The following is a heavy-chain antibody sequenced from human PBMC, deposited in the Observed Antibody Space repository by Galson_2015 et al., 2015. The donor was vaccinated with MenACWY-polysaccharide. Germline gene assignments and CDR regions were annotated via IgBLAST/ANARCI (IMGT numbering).Heavy chain of an antibody. Sequence: SLRLSCAASGFTFSSYAMSWVRQVPGKGLEWVSGISGSGGSTYYADSVKGRFTTSRDNSKNMLCLQMNSLRAEDTAVYYCAKDRYSSSWYFDYWGQGTLVTVSS. D-gene: IGHD6-13*01. J-gene: IGHJ4*02. CDR2: ISGSGGST. V-gene: IGHV3-23*01. CDR3: AKDRYSSSWYFDY. CDR1: GFTFSSYA.